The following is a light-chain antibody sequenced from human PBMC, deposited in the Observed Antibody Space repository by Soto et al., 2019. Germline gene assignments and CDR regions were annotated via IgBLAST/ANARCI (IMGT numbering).Light chain of an antibody. CDR1: QTIGNW. CDR2: DAS. Sequence: DIQMTQSPSTLSAFVGYSVTINSRPSQTIGNWLAWYQQRPGKAPKLLIYDASRLESGVPLRFSASGSGTEFTLTISSLQTDDFATYYCKQYNSYSGTFGQGTKVDIK. V-gene: IGKV1-5*01. J-gene: IGKJ1*01. CDR3: KQYNSYSGT.